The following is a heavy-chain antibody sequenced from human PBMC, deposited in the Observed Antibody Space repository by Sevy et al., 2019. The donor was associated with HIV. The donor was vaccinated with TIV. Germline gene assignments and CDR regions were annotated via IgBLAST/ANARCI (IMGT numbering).Heavy chain of an antibody. Sequence: SETLSLTCTVSGGSVSSDTYYWTWIRQPPGKGLEFIGYIYYNGRINYNPSLKSRVTISVDTSKNQFSLKVTSVTAADTAVYYCTRVGGLTDYGMDVWGQGTTVTVSS. V-gene: IGHV4-61*01. CDR3: TRVGGLTDYGMDV. CDR1: GGSVSSDTYY. D-gene: IGHD1-26*01. CDR2: IYYNGRI. J-gene: IGHJ6*02.